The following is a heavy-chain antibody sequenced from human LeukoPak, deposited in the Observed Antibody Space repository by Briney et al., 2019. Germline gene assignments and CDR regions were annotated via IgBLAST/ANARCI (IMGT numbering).Heavy chain of an antibody. CDR3: ARAWFGELLGY. V-gene: IGHV1-3*01. J-gene: IGHJ4*02. CDR2: INAGNGNT. D-gene: IGHD3-10*01. Sequence: GASVKVSCKASDSYGISWVRQAPGQRLEWMGWINAGNGNTKYSQKFQGRVTITRDTSASTAYMELSSLRSEDTAVYYCARAWFGELLGYWGQGTLVTVSS. CDR1: DSYG.